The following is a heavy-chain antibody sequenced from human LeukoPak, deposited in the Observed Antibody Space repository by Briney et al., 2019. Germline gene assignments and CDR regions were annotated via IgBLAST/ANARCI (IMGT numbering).Heavy chain of an antibody. CDR2: ISSSSSTI. J-gene: IGHJ4*02. CDR3: ARYYYYDSSAYQYYFDY. V-gene: IGHV3-48*02. D-gene: IGHD3-22*01. CDR1: GFTFSSYS. Sequence: GGSLRLSCAASGFTFSSYSMNWVRQAPGKGLEWVSYISSSSSTIYYADSVKGRFTISRDNAKNSLYLQMNSLRDEDTAVYYCARYYYYDSSAYQYYFDYWGQGTLVTVSS.